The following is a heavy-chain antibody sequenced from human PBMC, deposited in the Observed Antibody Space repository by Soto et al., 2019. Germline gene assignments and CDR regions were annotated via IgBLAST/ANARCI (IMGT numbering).Heavy chain of an antibody. Sequence: LRLSCAASGFTFTSHAIHWVRHTPVKLREWVAAISYDEIDKKYASSVKGRFTVSRDNVKNTLSLQMNSLRPEDTAVYYCAKDSGYQLPDNYFYYGLDVWGQGTTVTVSS. CDR2: ISYDEIDK. J-gene: IGHJ6*02. D-gene: IGHD2-2*01. CDR1: GFTFTSHA. V-gene: IGHV3-30*18. CDR3: AKDSGYQLPDNYFYYGLDV.